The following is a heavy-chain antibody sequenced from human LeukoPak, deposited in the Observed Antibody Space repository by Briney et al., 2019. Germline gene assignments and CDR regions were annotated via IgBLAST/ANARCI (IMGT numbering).Heavy chain of an antibody. J-gene: IGHJ4*02. CDR3: ARPAGYSSSSCGY. V-gene: IGHV3-21*01. Sequence: GGSLRLSCAASGFTFSSYSMNWVRQAPGKGLEWVSSISSSSSYIYYAGSVKGRFTISRDNAKNSLYLQMNSLRAEDTAVYYCARPAGYSSSSCGYWGQGTLVTVSS. CDR2: ISSSSSYI. D-gene: IGHD6-13*01. CDR1: GFTFSSYS.